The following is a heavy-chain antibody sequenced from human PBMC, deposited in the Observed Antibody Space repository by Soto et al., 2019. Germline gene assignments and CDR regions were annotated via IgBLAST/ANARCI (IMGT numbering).Heavy chain of an antibody. CDR1: GFTFSNYW. V-gene: IGHV3-7*01. D-gene: IGHD3-22*01. CDR2: INQDESQK. Sequence: EVQLVESGGGLVQPGGSLRLSCAASGFTFSNYWMGWVRQAPGKGLEWVADINQDESQKYYLKSVEGRFTISRDNAQNSLYLQMNSLGAEDTAVYFCVRDHGYYFFEYWGQGTLVTVSS. CDR3: VRDHGYYFFEY. J-gene: IGHJ4*02.